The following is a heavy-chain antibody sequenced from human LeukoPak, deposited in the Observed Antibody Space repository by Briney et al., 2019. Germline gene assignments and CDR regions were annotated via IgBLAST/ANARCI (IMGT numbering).Heavy chain of an antibody. CDR2: IYYSGST. J-gene: IGHJ3*02. CDR3: ARVVGGGYYFAFDI. CDR1: GDSISSYY. Sequence: SETLSLTCTVSGDSISSYYWSWIRQPPGKGLEWIGYIYYSGSTNYNPSLKSRVTISVDTSKNQFSLKLSSVTAADTAVYYCARVVGGGYYFAFDIWGQGTMVTVSS. D-gene: IGHD1-26*01. V-gene: IGHV4-59*01.